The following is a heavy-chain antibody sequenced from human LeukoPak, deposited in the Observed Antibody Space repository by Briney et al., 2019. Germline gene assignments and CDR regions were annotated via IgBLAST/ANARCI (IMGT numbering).Heavy chain of an antibody. J-gene: IGHJ6*02. V-gene: IGHV4-59*08. CDR1: GGSISSYY. CDR3: ARSYYYDSSGYYSHVAPAGGPLGMDV. Sequence: SETLSLTCTVSGGSISSYYWSWIRQPPGKGLEWIGYIYYSGSTNYNPSLKSRVTVSVDTSKNQFSLKLSSVTAADTAVYYCARSYYYDSSGYYSHVAPAGGPLGMDVWGQGTTVTVSS. D-gene: IGHD3-22*01. CDR2: IYYSGST.